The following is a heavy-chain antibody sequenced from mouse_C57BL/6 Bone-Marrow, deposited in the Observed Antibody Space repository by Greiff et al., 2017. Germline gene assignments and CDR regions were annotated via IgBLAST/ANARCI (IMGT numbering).Heavy chain of an antibody. CDR1: GYSITSGYY. V-gene: IGHV3-6*01. CDR3: AREGILYWYFDV. J-gene: IGHJ1*03. D-gene: IGHD1-1*01. CDR2: ISYDGSN. Sequence: EVQLQQSGPGLVKPSQSLSLTCSVTGYSITSGYYWNWIRQFPGNKLEWMGYISYDGSNNYNPSLKNRISITRDTSKNQFFLKLNSVTTEDTATYYCAREGILYWYFDVWGTGTTVTVSS.